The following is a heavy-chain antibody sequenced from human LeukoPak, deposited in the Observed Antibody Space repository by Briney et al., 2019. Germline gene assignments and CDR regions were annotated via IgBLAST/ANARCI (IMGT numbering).Heavy chain of an antibody. CDR2: INHSGST. Sequence: SETLSLTCAVYGGSFSGYYWSWIRQPPGKGLEWIGEINHSGSTNYNPSLKSRVAISVDTSKNQFSLKLSSVTAADTAVYYCARAAAGILDYWGQGTLVTVSS. CDR3: ARAAAGILDY. D-gene: IGHD6-13*01. CDR1: GGSFSGYY. J-gene: IGHJ4*02. V-gene: IGHV4-34*01.